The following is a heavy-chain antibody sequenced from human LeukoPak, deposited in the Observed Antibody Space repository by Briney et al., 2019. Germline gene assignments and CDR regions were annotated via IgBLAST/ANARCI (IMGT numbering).Heavy chain of an antibody. D-gene: IGHD6-6*01. CDR1: GGSISSYY. CDR3: ARSILDAFDI. CDR2: IYYSGST. V-gene: IGHV4-59*01. Sequence: SETLSLTCTVSGGSISSYYWSWIRQPPGKGLEWIGYIYYSGSTNYNPSLKSRVTISVDTSKNQFSLKLSSVTAADTAVYYCARSILDAFDIWGQGTMVTVSS. J-gene: IGHJ3*02.